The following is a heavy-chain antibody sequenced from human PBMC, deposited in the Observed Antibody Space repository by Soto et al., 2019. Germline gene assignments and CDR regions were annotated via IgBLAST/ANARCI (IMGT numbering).Heavy chain of an antibody. CDR1: GFTFSTYS. Sequence: GGSLRLSCAASGFTFSTYSMNWVRQAPGKGLEWVSSISSSSTIYYADSVKGRFTISRDNAKNSLYLQMNSLRAEDTAVYYCARDRGYYYDSSGYYGPYYYGLDVWGQATTVTVSS. CDR3: ARDRGYYYDSSGYYGPYYYGLDV. V-gene: IGHV3-48*01. CDR2: ISSSSTI. D-gene: IGHD3-22*01. J-gene: IGHJ6*02.